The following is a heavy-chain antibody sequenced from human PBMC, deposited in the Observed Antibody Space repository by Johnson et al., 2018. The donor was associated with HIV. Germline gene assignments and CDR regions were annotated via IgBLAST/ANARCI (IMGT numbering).Heavy chain of an antibody. J-gene: IGHJ3*02. CDR2: ISSSGDTT. Sequence: QVQLVESGGGLVKPGGSLRLSCAASGFTFSNACMSWIRQAPGKGLEWISYISSSGDTTYYADSVKGRFTISRDAAENSLYLQMNSLRVEDTAVYYCARDGYSSSWYPYAFDIWGQGTMVTVSS. CDR1: GFTFSNAC. V-gene: IGHV3-11*04. D-gene: IGHD6-13*01. CDR3: ARDGYSSSWYPYAFDI.